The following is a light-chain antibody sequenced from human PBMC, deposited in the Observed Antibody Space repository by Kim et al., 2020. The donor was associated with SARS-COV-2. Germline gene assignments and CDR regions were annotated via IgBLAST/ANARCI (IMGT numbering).Light chain of an antibody. J-gene: IGKJ4*01. CDR1: QGISSY. Sequence: AIRMTQSPSSFSASTGDRVTITCRASQGISSYLAWYQQKPGKAPKLLIYAASTLQSGVPSRFSGSGFGTDFTLTISCLQSEDFATYYCQQYYSYPLTFGGGTKLEI. CDR3: QQYYSYPLT. CDR2: AAS. V-gene: IGKV1-8*01.